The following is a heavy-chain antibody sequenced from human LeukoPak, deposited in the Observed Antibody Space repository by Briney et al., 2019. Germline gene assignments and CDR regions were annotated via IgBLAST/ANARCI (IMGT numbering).Heavy chain of an antibody. CDR2: INPNSGGT. V-gene: IGHV1-2*02. J-gene: IGHJ4*02. CDR1: GYTFTGYY. CDR3: ARIGKQSTYYYDSSGYYDPNVLDY. D-gene: IGHD3-22*01. Sequence: ASVKVSCKASGYTFTGYYMHWVRQAPGQGLEWMGWINPNSGGTNYAQKFQGRVTMTRDTSISTAYMELSRLKSDDTAVYYCARIGKQSTYYYDSSGYYDPNVLDYWGQGTLVTVSS.